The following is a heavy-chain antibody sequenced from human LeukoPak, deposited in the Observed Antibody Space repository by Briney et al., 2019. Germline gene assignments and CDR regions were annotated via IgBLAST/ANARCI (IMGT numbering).Heavy chain of an antibody. D-gene: IGHD3-3*01. Sequence: GGSLRLSCAASGFSFSNYNMNWVRQAPGKGLEWVSSFTSGSGYIYYADSVKGRFTISRDNAKKSLYREMNSLRADDTGVYYCAREALGFDFWGQGTLVTVSS. CDR2: FTSGSGYI. V-gene: IGHV3-21*01. CDR3: AREALGFDF. CDR1: GFSFSNYN. J-gene: IGHJ4*02.